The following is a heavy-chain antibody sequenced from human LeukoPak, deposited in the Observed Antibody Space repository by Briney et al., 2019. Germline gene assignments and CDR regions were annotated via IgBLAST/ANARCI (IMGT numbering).Heavy chain of an antibody. CDR1: GGSISSSSYY. J-gene: IGHJ4*02. D-gene: IGHD3-10*01. Sequence: PSETLSLTCTVSGGSISSSSYYWGWIRQPPGRGLEWIGSIHYSGSTYYNPSLKSRVTISVDTSKNQFSLKLTSLTAADTAVYYCARPGLGGGSGRNFDYWGQGTLVTVSS. V-gene: IGHV4-39*01. CDR2: IHYSGST. CDR3: ARPGLGGGSGRNFDY.